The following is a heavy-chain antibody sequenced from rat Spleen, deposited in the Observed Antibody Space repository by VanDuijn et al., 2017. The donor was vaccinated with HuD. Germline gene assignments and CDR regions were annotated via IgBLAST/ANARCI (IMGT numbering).Heavy chain of an antibody. V-gene: IGHV5-19*01. J-gene: IGHJ1*01. CDR1: GFTYGDYG. CDR2: VSPSGGTT. Sequence: EVQLVESGGGLVQPGRSLKLSCKASGFTYGDYGMHWVRQAPAKGLEWVASVSPSGGTTNYRDSVKGRFTISRDNAKSTLYLQMDSLRSEDTATYYCASLEGPPDWYFDFWGPGTMVTVSS. D-gene: IGHD3-1*01. CDR3: ASLEGPPDWYFDF.